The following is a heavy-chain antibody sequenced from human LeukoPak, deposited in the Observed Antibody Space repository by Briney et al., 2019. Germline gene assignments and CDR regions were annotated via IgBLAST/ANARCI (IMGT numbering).Heavy chain of an antibody. D-gene: IGHD6-6*01. CDR3: ARGPARPRYYYMDV. CDR1: GGSISSGSYY. V-gene: IGHV4-61*02. J-gene: IGHJ6*03. CDR2: IYTSGST. Sequence: SETLSLTCTVSGGSISSGSYYWSWIRQPAGKGLEWIGRIYTSGSTNYNPSLKSRVTISVDTSKNQFSLKLSSVTAADTAVYYCARGPARPRYYYMDVWGKGTTV.